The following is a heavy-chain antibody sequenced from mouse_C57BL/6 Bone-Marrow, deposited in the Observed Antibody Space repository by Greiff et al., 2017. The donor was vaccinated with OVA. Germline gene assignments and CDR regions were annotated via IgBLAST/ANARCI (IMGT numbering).Heavy chain of an antibody. D-gene: IGHD3-3*01. Sequence: EVQRVESGGDLVKPGGSLKLSCAASGFTFSSSGMSWVRQTPDKRLEWVATISSGGSYTYYPDSVKGRFTISRDNAKNTLYLQMSSLKSEDTAMYYCASRTAWGFDYWGQGTTLTVSS. J-gene: IGHJ2*01. CDR3: ASRTAWGFDY. CDR1: GFTFSSSG. V-gene: IGHV5-6*01. CDR2: ISSGGSYT.